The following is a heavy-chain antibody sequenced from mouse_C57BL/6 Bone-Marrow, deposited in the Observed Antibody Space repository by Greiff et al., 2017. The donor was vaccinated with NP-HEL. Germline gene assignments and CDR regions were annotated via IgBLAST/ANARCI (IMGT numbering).Heavy chain of an antibody. D-gene: IGHD1-1*01. CDR3: AIYYYGSSRYGYFDV. CDR1: GYTFTSYW. J-gene: IGHJ1*03. Sequence: QVQLQQPGAELVMPGASVKLSCKASGYTFTSYWMHWVKQRPGQGLEWIGEIDPSDSYTNYHPQFKGKSTLTVDKSSSTAYMQLSSLTSEDSAFYYGAIYYYGSSRYGYFDVWGTGTTVTFSS. CDR2: IDPSDSYT. V-gene: IGHV1-69*01.